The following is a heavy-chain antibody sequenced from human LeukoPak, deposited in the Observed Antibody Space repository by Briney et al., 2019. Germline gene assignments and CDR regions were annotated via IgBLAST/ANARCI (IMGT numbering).Heavy chain of an antibody. CDR2: IYYSGST. V-gene: IGHV4-59*11. CDR3: ARVYNSNWTPHWLDP. J-gene: IGHJ5*02. Sequence: SETLSLTCSVSGGSISSHYWSWIRQPPGKGLEWIGYIYYSGSTNYNPSLKSRVTISVDTSKNQFSLKLRSVTAADTALYYCARVYNSNWTPHWLDPWGQGTLVTVSS. CDR1: GGSISSHY. D-gene: IGHD6-13*01.